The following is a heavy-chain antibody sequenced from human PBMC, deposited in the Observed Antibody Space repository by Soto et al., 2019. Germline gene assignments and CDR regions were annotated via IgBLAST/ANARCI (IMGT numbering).Heavy chain of an antibody. V-gene: IGHV1-18*01. J-gene: IGHJ5*02. D-gene: IGHD1-7*01. CDR1: GYTFRSYG. Sequence: QVQLVQSGAEVKKPGASVKVSCKASGYTFRSYGISWVRQAPGQGLEWMGRISAYNGNTNYAQKLQGRVTMTTDTSTSTAYMELRSLRSDDTAVYYCARDRGYNWNYGWFDPWGQGTLVTVSS. CDR3: ARDRGYNWNYGWFDP. CDR2: ISAYNGNT.